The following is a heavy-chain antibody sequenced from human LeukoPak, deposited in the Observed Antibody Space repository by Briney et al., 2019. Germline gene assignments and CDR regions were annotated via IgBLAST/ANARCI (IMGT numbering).Heavy chain of an antibody. D-gene: IGHD1-26*01. CDR2: IIPIFGTA. J-gene: IGHJ4*02. V-gene: IGHV1-69*05. CDR3: ARDLAPSGSYPDY. CDR1: GGTFSSYA. Sequence: SVKVSCKASGGTFSSYAISWVRQAPGQGLEWMGRIIPIFGTANYAQKFQGRVTVTTDESTSTAYMELSSLRSEDTAVYYCARDLAPSGSYPDYWGQGTLVTVSS.